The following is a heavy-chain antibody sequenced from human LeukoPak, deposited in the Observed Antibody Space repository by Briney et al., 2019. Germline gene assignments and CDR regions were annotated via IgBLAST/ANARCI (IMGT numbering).Heavy chain of an antibody. V-gene: IGHV3-7*01. Sequence: GGSLRLSCAVSGFSLSNYWMNWVRQAPGKGLEWVANIKQDGSEKNYVDSVKGRFSISRDNAKNSLILQMNSLRDEDTAVYYCARGVWAPFDSWGQGTLVSVSS. CDR1: GFSLSNYW. J-gene: IGHJ4*02. D-gene: IGHD7-27*01. CDR2: IKQDGSEK. CDR3: ARGVWAPFDS.